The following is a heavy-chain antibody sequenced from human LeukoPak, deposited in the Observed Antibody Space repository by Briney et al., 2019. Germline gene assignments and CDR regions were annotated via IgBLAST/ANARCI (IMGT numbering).Heavy chain of an antibody. Sequence: ASETLSLTCAVYGGSFSGYYWTWIRQPPGKGLEWIGEINHSGSTNYNPSLKSRVTISVDTSKNQFSLKLSSVTAADTAVYYCARERSGYCSSTSCYNVGWFDPWGQGTLVTVSS. D-gene: IGHD2-2*03. CDR1: GGSFSGYY. CDR2: INHSGST. CDR3: ARERSGYCSSTSCYNVGWFDP. J-gene: IGHJ5*02. V-gene: IGHV4-34*01.